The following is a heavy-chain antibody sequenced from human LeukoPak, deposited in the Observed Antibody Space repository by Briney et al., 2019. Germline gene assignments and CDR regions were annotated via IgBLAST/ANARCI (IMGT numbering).Heavy chain of an antibody. CDR2: INPSGGST. CDR1: GYTFTSYY. D-gene: IGHD5-18*01. V-gene: IGHV1-46*01. Sequence: GASVKVSCKASGYTFTSYYMHWVRQAPGQGLEWMGIINPSGGSTSYAQKFQGRVTMTRDTSTSTVYMELSSLRSEDTAVYYCARDQGLTAPPPYGLDVWGQGATVTVSS. CDR3: ARDQGLTAPPPYGLDV. J-gene: IGHJ6*02.